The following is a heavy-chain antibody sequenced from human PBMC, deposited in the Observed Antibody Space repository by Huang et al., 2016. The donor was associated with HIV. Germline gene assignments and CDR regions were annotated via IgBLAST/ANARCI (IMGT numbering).Heavy chain of an antibody. J-gene: IGHJ5*02. CDR3: AVGGRTASYFHFDP. CDR2: INSDGTFI. CDR1: GFTFLDFW. D-gene: IGHD3-9*01. Sequence: EVRFQESGGGQVQPGGSLTLSCVAFGFTFLDFWMHWGRQVSGEGWVWVARINSDGTFIDYADAGRGRFVGSRNNARDILSLEMSSMRPEDTGVYFCAVGGRTASYFHFDPRGQGIPVIV. V-gene: IGHV3-74*01.